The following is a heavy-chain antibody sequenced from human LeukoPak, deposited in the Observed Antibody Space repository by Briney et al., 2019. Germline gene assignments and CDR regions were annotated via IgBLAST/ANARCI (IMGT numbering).Heavy chain of an antibody. J-gene: IGHJ4*02. CDR2: IGRGGGDI. Sequence: PRGSLRLSCAASGFTFSDYAMTWVCQAPGKGLEWVSVIGRGGGDIQYADSVQGRFSISRDNSKNTLYLQMNSLRAEDTAIYFCAKYAPPTSVVTRLFDHWGQGTLVTVSS. CDR1: GFTFSDYA. D-gene: IGHD4-23*01. CDR3: AKYAPPTSVVTRLFDH. V-gene: IGHV3-23*01.